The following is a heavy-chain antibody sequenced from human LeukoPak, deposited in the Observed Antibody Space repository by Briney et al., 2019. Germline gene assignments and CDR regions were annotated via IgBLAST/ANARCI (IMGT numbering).Heavy chain of an antibody. V-gene: IGHV4-34*01. Sequence: PSETLSLTCAVYGGSFSGYYWSWIRQPPGKGLEWIGEINHSGTTNYNPSLKSRVTMSVGTSKNQFSLKVSSVTAADTAVYYCAREGSAVTNFDYWGQGTLVTVSS. D-gene: IGHD3-10*01. CDR2: INHSGTT. J-gene: IGHJ4*02. CDR1: GGSFSGYY. CDR3: AREGSAVTNFDY.